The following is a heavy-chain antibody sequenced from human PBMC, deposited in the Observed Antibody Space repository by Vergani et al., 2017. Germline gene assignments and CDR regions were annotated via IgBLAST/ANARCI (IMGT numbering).Heavy chain of an antibody. V-gene: IGHV3-73*01. CDR3: TSMGGATDIDY. J-gene: IGHJ4*02. CDR1: GFTFSGSA. Sequence: EVQLVESGGGLVQPGGSLKLSCAASGFTFSGSAMHWVRQASGKGLEWVGRIRSKVNNYATAYAASVKGRFTISRDDSKTTAYLQMNSLKTEDTAVYYCTSMGGATDIDYWGQGTPVTVSS. CDR2: IRSKVNNYAT. D-gene: IGHD1-26*01.